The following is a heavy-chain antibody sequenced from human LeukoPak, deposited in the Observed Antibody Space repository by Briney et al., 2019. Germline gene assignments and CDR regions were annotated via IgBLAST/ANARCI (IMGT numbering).Heavy chain of an antibody. Sequence: SETLSLTCTVSGGSISSSYYYWGWIRQPPGKGLEWVGSIYNSGSTHYNPSLKSRVTISVDTSKNQFSLKLSSVTAADTAVYYCAREMVPDVIDAFDIWGQGTMVTVSS. J-gene: IGHJ3*02. D-gene: IGHD2-2*01. CDR1: GGSISSSYYY. V-gene: IGHV4-39*02. CDR3: AREMVPDVIDAFDI. CDR2: IYNSGST.